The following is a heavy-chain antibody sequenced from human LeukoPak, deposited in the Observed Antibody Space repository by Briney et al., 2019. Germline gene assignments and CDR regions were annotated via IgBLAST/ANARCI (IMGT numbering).Heavy chain of an antibody. J-gene: IGHJ6*02. D-gene: IGHD3-22*01. CDR3: ARASGYYDSSGYYNGMDV. CDR2: INSDESST. CDR1: GFTLCTYW. V-gene: IGHV3-74*01. Sequence: GGSLRLSCAASGFTLCTYWMHWVRQVPGKGLVWVSRINSDESSTSYADSVTGRFTISRDNARNTLYLQMNSLRAEDTAVYYCARASGYYDSSGYYNGMDVWGQGTTVTVSS.